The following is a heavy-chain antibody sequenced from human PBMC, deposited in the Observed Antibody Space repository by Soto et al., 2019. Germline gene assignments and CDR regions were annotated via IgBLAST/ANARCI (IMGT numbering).Heavy chain of an antibody. D-gene: IGHD4-17*01. V-gene: IGHV1-3*01. J-gene: IGHJ4*02. CDR2: INSVNDHT. Sequence: ASVKVSCKASGYSFSTHAMHWVRQAPGQGLEWVGWINSVNDHTIYSEKFQGRVTITSDTSTSTAYMELRSLRSDDTAVYYCAREYDYGDYDYWGQGTLVTVSS. CDR1: GYSFSTHA. CDR3: AREYDYGDYDY.